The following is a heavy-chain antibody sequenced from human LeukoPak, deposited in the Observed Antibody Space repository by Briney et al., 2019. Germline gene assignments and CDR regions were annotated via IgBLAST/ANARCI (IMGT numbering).Heavy chain of an antibody. CDR3: ARGGLVRGSYDY. D-gene: IGHD3-10*01. J-gene: IGHJ4*02. CDR1: GGSFNVYY. CDR2: INHSGST. V-gene: IGHV4-34*01. Sequence: PSETLSLTCAVYGGSFNVYYWSWIRQPPGKGLEWIGEINHSGSTNYNPSLKSRVTISVDTSKNQFSLKLSSVTAADTAVYYCARGGLVRGSYDYWGQGTLVTVSS.